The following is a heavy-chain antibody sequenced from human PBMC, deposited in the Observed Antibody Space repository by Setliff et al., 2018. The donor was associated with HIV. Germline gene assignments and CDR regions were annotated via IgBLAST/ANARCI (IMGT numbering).Heavy chain of an antibody. J-gene: IGHJ4*02. D-gene: IGHD5-12*01. Sequence: GGSLRLSCAASGFTFSYYSMTWVRQAPGKGLEWVSSIITSSSYAYYADSVKGRFTISRDNAKNSLYLQMNSLRAEDTAVYFCATLPAAIVATTYYFDYWGQGTLV. CDR1: GFTFSYYS. CDR3: ATLPAAIVATTYYFDY. CDR2: IITSSSYA. V-gene: IGHV3-21*06.